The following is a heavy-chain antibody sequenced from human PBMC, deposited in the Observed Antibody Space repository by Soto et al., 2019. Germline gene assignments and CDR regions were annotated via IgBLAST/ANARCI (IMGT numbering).Heavy chain of an antibody. Sequence: EVQLLESGGGLVQPGGSLRLSCAASGFSFSTYSMAWVRQAPGKGPEWVSGLSHGGAYTFYADSVKGRFTISVDISQNTVYLQMNSLRTEDTAVYYCAKWSGYDDAWGQGTLLTVSS. D-gene: IGHD5-12*01. CDR2: LSHGGAYT. CDR3: AKWSGYDDA. J-gene: IGHJ4*02. CDR1: GFSFSTYS. V-gene: IGHV3-23*01.